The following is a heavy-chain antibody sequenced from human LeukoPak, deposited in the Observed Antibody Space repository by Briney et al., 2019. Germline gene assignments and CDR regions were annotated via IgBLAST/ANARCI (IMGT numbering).Heavy chain of an antibody. Sequence: SETLSLTCAVYGRSFSGYYWSWIRQPPGKGLEWIGEINHSGSTNYNPSLKSRVTISVDMSKNQFSLKLSSVTAADTAVYYCASHYCSSTSCYFSGWGQGTLVTVSS. CDR1: GRSFSGYY. V-gene: IGHV4-34*01. CDR2: INHSGST. J-gene: IGHJ4*02. CDR3: ASHYCSSTSCYFSG. D-gene: IGHD2-2*01.